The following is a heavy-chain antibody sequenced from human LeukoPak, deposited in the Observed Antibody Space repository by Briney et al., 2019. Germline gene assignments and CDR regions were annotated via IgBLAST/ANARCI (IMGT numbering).Heavy chain of an antibody. D-gene: IGHD3-3*01. J-gene: IGHJ5*02. CDR1: GGSISSSSYY. V-gene: IGHV4-39*07. CDR3: ARGRSYDFWSGFRFDP. Sequence: SETLSLTCTVSGGSISSSSYYWGWIRQPPWKGLEWIGSIYYSGSTYYNPSLKSRVTISVDTSKNQFSLKLSSVTAADTAVYYCARGRSYDFWSGFRFDPWGQGTLVTVSS. CDR2: IYYSGST.